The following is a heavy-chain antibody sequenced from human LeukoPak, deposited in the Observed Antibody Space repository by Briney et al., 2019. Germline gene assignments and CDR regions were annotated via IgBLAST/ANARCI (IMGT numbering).Heavy chain of an antibody. J-gene: IGHJ6*02. Sequence: SVKVSCKASGYTFTSYGISWVRQAPGQGLEWMGGIIPIFGTANYAQKFQGRVTITADESTSTAYMELSSLRSEDTAVYYCAREICGDYYYYGMDVWGQGTTVTVSS. CDR2: IIPIFGTA. D-gene: IGHD4-17*01. CDR3: AREICGDYYYYGMDV. CDR1: GYTFTSYG. V-gene: IGHV1-69*13.